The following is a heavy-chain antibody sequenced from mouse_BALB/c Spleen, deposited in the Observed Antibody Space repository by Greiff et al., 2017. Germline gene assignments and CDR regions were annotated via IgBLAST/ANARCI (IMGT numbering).Heavy chain of an antibody. CDR3: ARSLIRPWFAY. V-gene: IGHV3-2*02. Sequence: VQLKESGPGLVKPSQSLSLTCTVTGYSITSDYAWNWIRQFPGNKLEWMGYISYSGSTSYNPSLKSRISITRDTSKNQFFLQLNSVTTEDTATYYCARSLIRPWFAYWGQGTLVTGSA. CDR2: ISYSGST. CDR1: GYSITSDYA. D-gene: IGHD2-12*01. J-gene: IGHJ3*01.